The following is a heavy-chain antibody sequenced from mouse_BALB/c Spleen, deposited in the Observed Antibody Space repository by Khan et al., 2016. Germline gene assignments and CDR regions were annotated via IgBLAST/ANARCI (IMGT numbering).Heavy chain of an antibody. Sequence: QVQLQQPGAELVRPGSSVKISCKASGYAFSSYWMNWVKQRPGQGLEWIGQIYPGDGDTNYNGKFKGKATLTVDKSSSTAYMQLSSLAKEGSSVYFCARVSSSGYVAWFAYWGQGTLVTVSA. CDR1: GYAFSSYW. CDR2: IYPGDGDT. CDR3: ARVSSSGYVAWFAY. V-gene: IGHV1-80*01. J-gene: IGHJ3*01. D-gene: IGHD3-1*01.